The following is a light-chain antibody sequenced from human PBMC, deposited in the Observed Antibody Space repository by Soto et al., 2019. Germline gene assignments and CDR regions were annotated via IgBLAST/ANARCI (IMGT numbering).Light chain of an antibody. CDR1: SSDVGGYNY. J-gene: IGLJ1*01. V-gene: IGLV2-11*01. CDR3: CSYVGRNTYV. Sequence: QSALTQPRSASESPGQSITISCTGTSSDVGGYNYVSWYQQHPAKAPKLIIFDVSKRPSGVPNRFSGSKSGNTASLTISGLRAEDEADYYCCSYVGRNTYVFGTGTQLTVL. CDR2: DVS.